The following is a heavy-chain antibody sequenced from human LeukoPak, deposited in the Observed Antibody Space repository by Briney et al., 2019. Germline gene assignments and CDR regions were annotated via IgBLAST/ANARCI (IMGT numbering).Heavy chain of an antibody. CDR1: GFIFSNYW. Sequence: GGSLRLSCAASGFIFSNYWMSWVRQAPGKGLEWVANTNQDGSEKYYVESVKGRFTISRDNAKKSLYLQMNSLRAEDTAVYYCASLFYCSSTSCYGGNWFDPWGQGTLVTVSS. D-gene: IGHD2-2*01. J-gene: IGHJ5*02. CDR2: TNQDGSEK. CDR3: ASLFYCSSTSCYGGNWFDP. V-gene: IGHV3-7*02.